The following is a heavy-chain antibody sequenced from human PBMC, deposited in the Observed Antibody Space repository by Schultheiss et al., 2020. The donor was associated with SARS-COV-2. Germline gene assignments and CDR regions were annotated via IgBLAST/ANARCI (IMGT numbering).Heavy chain of an antibody. D-gene: IGHD6-19*01. Sequence: SETLSLTCAVYGGSFSGYYWSWIRQPPGKGLEWIGYIYYSGSTYYNPSLKSLVTISVDTSKNQFSLKLSSVTAADTAVYYCARGFNTDAVAGSPSFDYWGQGTLVTVSS. V-gene: IGHV4-34*01. CDR1: GGSFSGYY. CDR3: ARGFNTDAVAGSPSFDY. J-gene: IGHJ4*02. CDR2: IYYSGST.